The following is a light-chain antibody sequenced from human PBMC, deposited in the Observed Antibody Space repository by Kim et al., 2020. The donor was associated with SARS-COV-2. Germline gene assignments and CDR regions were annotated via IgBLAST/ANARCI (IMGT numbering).Light chain of an antibody. CDR3: QAWDSSTVV. J-gene: IGLJ2*01. V-gene: IGLV3-1*01. Sequence: PEATASITCSVGELGDKYACWNQHKPGQSPVLVIYQDSKRPSAIPSRFSGSSPGNTATLTISETEAMDEAYYYCQAWDSSTVVFGGGTQLTVL. CDR1: ELGDKY. CDR2: QDS.